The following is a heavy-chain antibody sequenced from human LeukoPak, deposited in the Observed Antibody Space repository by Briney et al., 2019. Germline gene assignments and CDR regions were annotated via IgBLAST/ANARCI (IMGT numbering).Heavy chain of an antibody. CDR3: AKRLGDPRAFDY. Sequence: GGSLRLSCAASGFTFSSYAMSWVRQAPGKGVEWVSTISSSASTTYYADSVKGRFTISRDNSKNTLFLQMNSLRAEDTALYYCAKRLGDPRAFDYWGQGTLVTVSS. V-gene: IGHV3-23*01. J-gene: IGHJ4*02. D-gene: IGHD2-21*02. CDR2: ISSSASTT. CDR1: GFTFSSYA.